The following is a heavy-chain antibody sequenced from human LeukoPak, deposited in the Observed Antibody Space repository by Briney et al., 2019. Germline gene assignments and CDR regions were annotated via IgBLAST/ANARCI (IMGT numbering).Heavy chain of an antibody. Sequence: SETLSLPCTVSGGSISSYYWSWLRQPPGKGLEWIGYIYYSGSTNYNPSLKSRVTISVDTSKNQFSLKLSSVTAADTAVYYCARGWAEGYSYGQYYFDYWGQGTLVTVSS. CDR2: IYYSGST. CDR1: GGSISSYY. V-gene: IGHV4-59*01. J-gene: IGHJ4*02. D-gene: IGHD5-18*01. CDR3: ARGWAEGYSYGQYYFDY.